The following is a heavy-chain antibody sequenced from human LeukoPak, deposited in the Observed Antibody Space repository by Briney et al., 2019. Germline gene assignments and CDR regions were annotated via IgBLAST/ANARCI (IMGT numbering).Heavy chain of an antibody. CDR3: ARVFLEWLLYGPHYYYYYYMDV. D-gene: IGHD3-3*01. Sequence: SVKVSCKASGGTFSSYAISWVRQAPGQGLEWMGGIIPIFGTANYAQKFQGRVTITADESTSTAYMELSSLRSEDTAVYYCARVFLEWLLYGPHYYYYYYMDVWGKGTTVTVSS. J-gene: IGHJ6*03. V-gene: IGHV1-69*13. CDR1: GGTFSSYA. CDR2: IIPIFGTA.